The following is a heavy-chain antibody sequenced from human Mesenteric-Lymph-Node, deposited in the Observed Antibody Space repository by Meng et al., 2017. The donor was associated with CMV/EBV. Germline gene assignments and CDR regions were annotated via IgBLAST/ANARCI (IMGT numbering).Heavy chain of an antibody. CDR1: GFSFSDNY. V-gene: IGHV3-11*06. CDR3: ARDSNSRDFDY. J-gene: IGHJ4*02. D-gene: IGHD4-23*01. Sequence: SCAASGFSFSDNYMAWIRQAPGKGLEWVSYISSTTGYTNYADSVKGRFTISRDNAKDSLYLQMNSLRAEDTAVYYCARDSNSRDFDYWGQGSLVTVSS. CDR2: ISSTTGYT.